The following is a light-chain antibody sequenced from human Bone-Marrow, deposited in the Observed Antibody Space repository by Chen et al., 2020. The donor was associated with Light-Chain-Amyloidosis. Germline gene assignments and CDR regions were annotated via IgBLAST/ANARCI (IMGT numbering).Light chain of an antibody. V-gene: IGLV2-14*03. CDR1: SSDVGGYNY. CDR2: DVN. CDR3: SSYTSSRTLI. Sequence: QSALTQPASVSGSPGQSITISCTGTSSDVGGYNYVSWYQHDPGRAPTLIIFDVNRRPSGISNRVSGSKSGNTASLTISGLQAEDETDYYCSSYTSSRTLIFGGGTKLTVL. J-gene: IGLJ2*01.